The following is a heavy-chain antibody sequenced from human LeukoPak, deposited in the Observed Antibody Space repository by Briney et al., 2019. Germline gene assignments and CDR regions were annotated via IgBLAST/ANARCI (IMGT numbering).Heavy chain of an antibody. D-gene: IGHD6-19*01. CDR2: ISYDGSNK. J-gene: IGHJ4*02. Sequence: GGSLRLSCAASGFTFSSYGMHWVRQAPGKGLEWVAVISYDGSNKYYADSVKGRFTISRDNSKNTLYLQMNSLRAEDTAVYYCAKDHASGAYDYWGQGTLVTVSS. CDR1: GFTFSSYG. V-gene: IGHV3-30*18. CDR3: AKDHASGAYDY.